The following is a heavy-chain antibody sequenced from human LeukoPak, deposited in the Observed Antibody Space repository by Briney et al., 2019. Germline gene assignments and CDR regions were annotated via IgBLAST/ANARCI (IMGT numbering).Heavy chain of an antibody. CDR3: ARVPYYDFWSGYLYYFDY. J-gene: IGHJ4*02. D-gene: IGHD3-3*01. Sequence: ASVKVSCKASGYSFTDYYIHWVRQAPGQGLEWMGWINPNSGGTNYAQKFQGRVTMTRDTSISTAYMELSRLRSDDTAVYYCARVPYYDFWSGYLYYFDYWGQGTLVTVSS. V-gene: IGHV1-2*02. CDR1: GYSFTDYY. CDR2: INPNSGGT.